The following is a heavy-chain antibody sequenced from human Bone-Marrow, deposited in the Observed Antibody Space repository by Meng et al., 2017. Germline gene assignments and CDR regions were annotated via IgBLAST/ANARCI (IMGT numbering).Heavy chain of an antibody. CDR1: GFTFSSYA. CDR2: ISGSGGST. D-gene: IGHD3-22*01. J-gene: IGHJ4*02. V-gene: IGHV3-23*01. Sequence: GGSLRLSCAASGFTFSSYAMSWVRQTPGKGLEWVSAISGSGGSTYYADSVKGRFTISSDNSKNTLYLQMNSLRAEDTAVYYCAKSSGFLFPHDYWGQGTLVTVSS. CDR3: AKSSGFLFPHDY.